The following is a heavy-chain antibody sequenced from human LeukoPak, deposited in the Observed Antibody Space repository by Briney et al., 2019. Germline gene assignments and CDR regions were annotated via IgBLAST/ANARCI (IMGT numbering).Heavy chain of an antibody. J-gene: IGHJ4*02. Sequence: SETLSLTCTVSGGSISSYYWSWIRQPPGKGLEWIGYIYYSGSTNYNPSLKSRVTISVDTSKNQFSLKLSSVTAADTAVYYCARGSFPLRMGYYYGSGRYYFDYWGQGTLVTVSS. V-gene: IGHV4-59*12. CDR1: GGSISSYY. D-gene: IGHD3-10*01. CDR2: IYYSGST. CDR3: ARGSFPLRMGYYYGSGRYYFDY.